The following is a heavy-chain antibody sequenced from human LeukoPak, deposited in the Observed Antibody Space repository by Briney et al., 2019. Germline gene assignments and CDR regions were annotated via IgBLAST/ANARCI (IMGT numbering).Heavy chain of an antibody. Sequence: PSATLSLTCTVSGGSISNYYWSWIRQPPGKGLEWIGYMYYSGSTNYNPSLKSRVTISVDTSKNQFSLKLSSVTAADTAVYYCASSHPLGSNNDYYTPFDYWGQGTLVTVSS. J-gene: IGHJ4*02. CDR1: GGSISNYY. CDR2: MYYSGST. CDR3: ASSHPLGSNNDYYTPFDY. D-gene: IGHD3-3*01. V-gene: IGHV4-59*01.